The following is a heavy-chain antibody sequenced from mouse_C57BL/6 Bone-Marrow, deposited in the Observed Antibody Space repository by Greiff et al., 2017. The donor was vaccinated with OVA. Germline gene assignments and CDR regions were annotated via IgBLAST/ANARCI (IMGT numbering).Heavy chain of an antibody. Sequence: EVKLQESGPGLVKPSQSLSLTCSVTGYSITSGYYWNWIRQFPGNKLEWMGYISYDGSNNYNPSLKNRISITRDTSKNQFFLKLNSVTTEDTATYYCARDRGLSWFAYWGQGTLVTVSA. CDR3: ARDRGLSWFAY. J-gene: IGHJ3*01. CDR1: GYSITSGYY. D-gene: IGHD3-3*01. CDR2: ISYDGSN. V-gene: IGHV3-6*01.